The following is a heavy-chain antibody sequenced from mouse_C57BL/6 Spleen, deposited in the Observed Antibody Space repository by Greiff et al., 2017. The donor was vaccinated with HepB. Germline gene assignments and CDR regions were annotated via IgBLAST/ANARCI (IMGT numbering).Heavy chain of an antibody. V-gene: IGHV1-82*01. CDR3: ARSFITTVPFDY. Sequence: VQLQQSGPELVKPGASVKISCKASGYAFSSSWMNWVKQRPGKGLEWIGRIYPGDGDTNYNGKFKGKATLTADKSSSTAYMQLSSLTSEDSAVYFCARSFITTVPFDYWGQVTTLTVSS. J-gene: IGHJ2*01. CDR1: GYAFSSSW. D-gene: IGHD1-1*01. CDR2: IYPGDGDT.